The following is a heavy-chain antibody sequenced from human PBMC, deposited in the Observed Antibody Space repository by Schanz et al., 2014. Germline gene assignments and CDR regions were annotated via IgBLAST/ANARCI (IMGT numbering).Heavy chain of an antibody. CDR3: ARDRDQWDGNYLDY. D-gene: IGHD1-26*01. CDR2: INPNSGGT. Sequence: QVQLVQSGAEVKKLGASVKVSCKASGYTFTDYYMHWVRQAPGQGLEWMGRINPNSGGTNFAQKFQGRVTMTTDTSTSTVYMELRSLTSDDSAVYYCARDRDQWDGNYLDYWGQGTLVTVSS. V-gene: IGHV1-2*06. J-gene: IGHJ4*02. CDR1: GYTFTDYY.